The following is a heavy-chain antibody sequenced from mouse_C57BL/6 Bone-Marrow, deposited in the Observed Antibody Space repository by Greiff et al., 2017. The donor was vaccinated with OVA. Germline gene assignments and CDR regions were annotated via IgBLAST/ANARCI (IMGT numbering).Heavy chain of an antibody. CDR3: TRDRTVYYFDY. J-gene: IGHJ2*01. Sequence: EVKLVESGEGLVKPGGSLKLSCAASGFTFSSYAMSWVRQTPEKRLEWVAYISSGGDYIYYADTVKGRFTISRDNARNTLYLQMSSLKSEDTAMYYCTRDRTVYYFDYWGQGTTLTVSS. V-gene: IGHV5-9-1*02. CDR2: ISSGGDYI. CDR1: GFTFSSYA.